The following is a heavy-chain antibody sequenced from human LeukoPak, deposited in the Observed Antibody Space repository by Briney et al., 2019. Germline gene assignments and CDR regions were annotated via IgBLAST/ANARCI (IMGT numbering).Heavy chain of an antibody. D-gene: IGHD1-26*01. CDR1: GGSISSYY. CDR2: IYYSGST. J-gene: IGHJ4*02. Sequence: SETLSLTCTVSGGSISSYYWSWIRQPPGEGLEWIGYIYYSGSTNYNPSLKSRVTISVDTSKNQFSLKLSSVTAADTAVYYCAREDGLGVDYWGQGTLVTVSS. CDR3: AREDGLGVDY. V-gene: IGHV4-59*01.